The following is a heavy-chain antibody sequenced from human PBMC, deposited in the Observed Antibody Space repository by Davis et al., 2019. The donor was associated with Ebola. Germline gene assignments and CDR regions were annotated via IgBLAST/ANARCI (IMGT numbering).Heavy chain of an antibody. Sequence: PSETLSLTCTVSGYSISSGGYYWSWIRQPPGKGLEWIGYIYYSGSTNYNPSLKSRVTISVDTSKNQFSLKLSSVTAADTAVYYCARSELVPWFDPWGQGTLVTVSS. CDR3: ARSELVPWFDP. CDR1: GYSISSGGYY. V-gene: IGHV4-61*08. CDR2: IYYSGST. J-gene: IGHJ5*02. D-gene: IGHD6-6*01.